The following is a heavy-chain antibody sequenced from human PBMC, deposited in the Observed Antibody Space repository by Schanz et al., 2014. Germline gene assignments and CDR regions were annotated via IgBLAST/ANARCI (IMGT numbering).Heavy chain of an antibody. D-gene: IGHD7-27*01. V-gene: IGHV3-23*04. Sequence: DVQLAESGGGLVQPGGSLRLSCAASGFTLSSYALSWVRQAPGKGLEWVSAISGNGGSTYFADSVKGRFTTSRDNSKNTMYLQMNSLRAEDTAVYYCAKYGGELGVSFEYWGQGTLVTVSS. CDR3: AKYGGELGVSFEY. CDR1: GFTLSSYA. J-gene: IGHJ4*02. CDR2: ISGNGGST.